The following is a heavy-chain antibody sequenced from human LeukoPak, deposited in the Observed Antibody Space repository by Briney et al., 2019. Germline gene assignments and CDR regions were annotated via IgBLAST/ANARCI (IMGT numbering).Heavy chain of an antibody. CDR2: ICAYNGNT. D-gene: IGHD6-19*01. J-gene: IGHJ5*02. V-gene: IGHV1-18*01. Sequence: ASVKVSFKASGYTFTSYGISWVRQAPRQGIEWMGWICAYNGNTNYSQKLQSIVTMTTNTSTSTAHMELRSPRSDDTDVYYCARGQWLVHWFDPWGQGTLVTVSS. CDR1: GYTFTSYG. CDR3: ARGQWLVHWFDP.